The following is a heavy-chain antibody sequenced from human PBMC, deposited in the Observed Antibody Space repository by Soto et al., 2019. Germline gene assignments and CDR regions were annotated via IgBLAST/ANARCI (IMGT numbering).Heavy chain of an antibody. Sequence: GSLLLACAASGFTFSSYGMHGVRQAPGKGLEWVAVIWYDGSNKYYADSVKGRFTISRDNSKNTLYLQMNSLRAEDTAVYYCARGVLNYDILTGYSPEKNWFDPWGQGTLVTVYS. V-gene: IGHV3-33*01. CDR3: ARGVLNYDILTGYSPEKNWFDP. J-gene: IGHJ5*02. D-gene: IGHD3-9*01. CDR1: GFTFSSYG. CDR2: IWYDGSNK.